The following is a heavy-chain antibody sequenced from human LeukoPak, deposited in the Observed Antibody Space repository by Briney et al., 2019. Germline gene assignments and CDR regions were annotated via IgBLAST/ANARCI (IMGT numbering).Heavy chain of an antibody. V-gene: IGHV1-2*02. D-gene: IGHD6-6*01. CDR1: GYTFSGYY. CDR2: INPNSGDT. Sequence: GASVKVSCKASGYTFSGYYMHWVRQAPRQGLEWMGWINPNSGDTNYAQKFQGKVTMTRDTSITTAYMELSRLRSDDTAFHYCAREEFSSSSPFDYWGQGTLVTVSS. J-gene: IGHJ4*02. CDR3: AREEFSSSSPFDY.